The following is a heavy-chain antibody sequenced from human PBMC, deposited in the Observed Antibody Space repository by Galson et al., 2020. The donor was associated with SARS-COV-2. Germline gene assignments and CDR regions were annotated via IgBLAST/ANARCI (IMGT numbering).Heavy chain of an antibody. CDR1: TDSLSNFL. CDR2: IHYSGRS. Sequence: SETLSLTCTVSTDSLSNFLWTWIRQPPGKGLEWIGDIHYSGRSNYNPSLKRRVTMSLDTSMKHFSLKLRSVTVADTAVFYCARGAGMLSSGKYFDLWGRGTLVTVSS. V-gene: IGHV4-59*08. CDR3: ARGAGMLSSGKYFDL. D-gene: IGHD1-26*01. J-gene: IGHJ2*01.